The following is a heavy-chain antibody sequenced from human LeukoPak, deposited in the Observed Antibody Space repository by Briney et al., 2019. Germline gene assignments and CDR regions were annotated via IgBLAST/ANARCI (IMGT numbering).Heavy chain of an antibody. CDR3: ARDGDCSGGSCYRGFDY. CDR1: GGSISSSSYY. Sequence: SETLSLTCTVSGGSISSSSYYWGWIRQPPGKGLEWFGSIYYSGSTYHNPSLKSRVTISVDMSKNQFSLKLSSVTAADTAVYYCARDGDCSGGSCYRGFDYWGQGTLVTVSS. D-gene: IGHD2-15*01. J-gene: IGHJ4*02. CDR2: IYYSGST. V-gene: IGHV4-39*07.